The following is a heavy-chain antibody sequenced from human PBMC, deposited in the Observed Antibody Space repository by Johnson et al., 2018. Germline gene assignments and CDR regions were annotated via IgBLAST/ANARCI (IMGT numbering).Heavy chain of an antibody. D-gene: IGHD6-13*01. CDR2: IKEDGSTQ. V-gene: IGHV3-7*01. Sequence: VQLVESGGGLVRPGGSLRLSCAASGFTFTTYWMNWVRQAPGKGLEWVASIKEDGSTQYYVDSVNGRFTISRDNAKNSLYLQLNSLRAKDTAVYYCTRPEGLYSSNSDQYFQHWGQGTLVTVSS. CDR3: TRPEGLYSSNSDQYFQH. J-gene: IGHJ1*01. CDR1: GFTFTTYW.